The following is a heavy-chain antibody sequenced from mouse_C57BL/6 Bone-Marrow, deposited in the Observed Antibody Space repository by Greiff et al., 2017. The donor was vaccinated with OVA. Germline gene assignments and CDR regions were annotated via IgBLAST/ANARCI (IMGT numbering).Heavy chain of an antibody. CDR1: GFTFTNYY. J-gene: IGHJ2*01. V-gene: IGHV7-3*01. CDR3: ARYKGRVAVDYFDY. D-gene: IGHD1-1*01. Sequence: EVMLVESGGGLVQPGDSLSLSCAASGFTFTNYYMSWVRQPPGKALEWLAFIRNKPNGPTTEYSASVKGRFTISRDNSQSILYLQMNALRAEDSATYYCARYKGRVAVDYFDYWGQGTALTVSS. CDR2: IRNKPNGPTT.